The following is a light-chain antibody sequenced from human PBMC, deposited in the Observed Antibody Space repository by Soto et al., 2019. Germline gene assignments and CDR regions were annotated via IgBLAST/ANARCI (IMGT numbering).Light chain of an antibody. J-gene: IGLJ1*01. Sequence: QSALTQPASVSGSPGQSITISCTGTSSDVGGYNYVSWYQHHPGKAPKLMIYDVSNRPSGVSNRFSGSKSGNTASLTISGLRAEDEAHYYCCSYARSRPYVFGTGTKVTVL. CDR2: DVS. V-gene: IGLV2-14*03. CDR3: CSYARSRPYV. CDR1: SSDVGGYNY.